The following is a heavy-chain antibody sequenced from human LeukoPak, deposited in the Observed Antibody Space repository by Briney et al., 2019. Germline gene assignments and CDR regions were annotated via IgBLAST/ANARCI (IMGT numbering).Heavy chain of an antibody. V-gene: IGHV5-51*01. CDR3: ARALIIGRIDN. D-gene: IGHD2-15*01. CDR1: GCSFTSYC. J-gene: IGHJ4*02. Sequence: GESLKISCKVSGCSFTSYCIGWVRQMPGKGLECMGIIYPGDSDTRYSPSFQGQVTISADKSISTAYLQWSSLKASDTAMYYCARALIIGRIDNWGQGTLVTVSS. CDR2: IYPGDSDT.